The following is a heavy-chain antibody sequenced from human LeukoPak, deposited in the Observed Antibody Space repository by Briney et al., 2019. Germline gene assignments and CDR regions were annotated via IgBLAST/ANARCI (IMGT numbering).Heavy chain of an antibody. D-gene: IGHD3-9*01. CDR2: ITGSGTNR. CDR3: VIWGDYDVLTGYYVPDY. CDR1: GFTFSNYA. J-gene: IGHJ4*02. V-gene: IGHV3-23*01. Sequence: GASLRPSCVASGFTFSNYAMSWVRQAPGNGLEWVSAITGSGTNRYYADSLKGRFTTSRDNSKNTVFLQMNSLRHEDTAIYYCVIWGDYDVLTGYYVPDYWGQGTLVTVAS.